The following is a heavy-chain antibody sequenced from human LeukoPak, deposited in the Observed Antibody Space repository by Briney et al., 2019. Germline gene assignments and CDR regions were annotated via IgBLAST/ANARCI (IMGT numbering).Heavy chain of an antibody. J-gene: IGHJ5*02. CDR1: GYPISSGYY. CDR2: IYHSGST. CDR3: ARRTTYCSGGSCHNWFDP. D-gene: IGHD2-15*01. Sequence: SETLSLTCTVSGYPISSGYYWGWIRQPPGKGLEWIGSIYHSGSTYYNPSLRSRVTISVDTSKNQFSLKLSSVTAADTAVYYCARRTTYCSGGSCHNWFDPWGQGTLVTVSS. V-gene: IGHV4-38-2*02.